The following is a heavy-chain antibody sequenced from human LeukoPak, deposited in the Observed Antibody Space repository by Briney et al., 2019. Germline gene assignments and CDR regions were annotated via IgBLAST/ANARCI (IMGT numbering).Heavy chain of an antibody. V-gene: IGHV3-9*01. CDR3: AKEASGSYLDY. J-gene: IGHJ4*02. Sequence: PGRSLRLSCAASGFTFDDYAMHWVRQAPGKGLEWVSGISWNSGSIGYADSVKGRFTISRDNAKNSLYLQMNSLRAEDTALYYCAKEASGSYLDYWGQGTLVTVSS. D-gene: IGHD1-26*01. CDR1: GFTFDDYA. CDR2: ISWNSGSI.